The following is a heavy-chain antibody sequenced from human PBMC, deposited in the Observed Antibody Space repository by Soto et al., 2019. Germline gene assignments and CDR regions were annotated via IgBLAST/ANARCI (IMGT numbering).Heavy chain of an antibody. J-gene: IGHJ2*01. Sequence: QVQLQESGPGLVKPSETLSLTCTVSGGSISSYYWSWIRQPPGKGLEWIGYIYYSGSIDYNPSLKRRVTISGDTSKNQLSLRLRSVTAADAAVYYCARRWCTTGDCYFDLWGRGTLVTVSS. CDR2: IYYSGSI. CDR3: ARRWCTTGDCYFDL. V-gene: IGHV4-59*08. D-gene: IGHD2-8*01. CDR1: GGSISSYY.